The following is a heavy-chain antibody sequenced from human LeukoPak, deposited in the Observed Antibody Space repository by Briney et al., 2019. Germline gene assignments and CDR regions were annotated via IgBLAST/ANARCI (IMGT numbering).Heavy chain of an antibody. CDR1: GFTFSSYS. CDR2: ISSSSTI. CDR3: ARVSVTAYDAFDI. V-gene: IGHV3-48*01. J-gene: IGHJ3*02. D-gene: IGHD4-17*01. Sequence: GGSLRLSCAAPGFTFSSYSMNWVRQAPGKGLEWVSYISSSSTIYYADSVKGRFTISRDNAKNSLYLQMNSLRAEDTAVYYCARVSVTAYDAFDIWGQGTMVTVSS.